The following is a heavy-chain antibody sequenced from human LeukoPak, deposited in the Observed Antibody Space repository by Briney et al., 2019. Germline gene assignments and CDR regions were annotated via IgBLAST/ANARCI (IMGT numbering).Heavy chain of an antibody. CDR3: ARRGYHDYSGFDY. CDR2: ISGSSDDI. CDR1: EFTLSSYS. J-gene: IGHJ4*02. Sequence: PGGSLRLSCAGSEFTLSSYSMHWVRQAPGKGLEWVSSISGSSDDIYYADSVKGRFTVSRDNSKNSLYLQMKRLRAEDTALYYCARRGYHDYSGFDYWGQGTLVTVSS. D-gene: IGHD1-26*01. V-gene: IGHV3-21*06.